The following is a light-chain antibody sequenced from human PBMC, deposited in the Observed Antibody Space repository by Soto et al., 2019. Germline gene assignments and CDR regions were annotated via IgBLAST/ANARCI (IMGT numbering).Light chain of an antibody. Sequence: QSALTQPASVSGSPGQSITISCTGTSSDVGVYNYVSWYQQHPGKAPKLMIYDVSNRPSGVSKRFSGSKSGNTASLTISGLQAEDEADYYCSSYSRSSTLVFGGGTKLTLL. CDR2: DVS. CDR3: SSYSRSSTLV. J-gene: IGLJ2*01. V-gene: IGLV2-14*01. CDR1: SSDVGVYNY.